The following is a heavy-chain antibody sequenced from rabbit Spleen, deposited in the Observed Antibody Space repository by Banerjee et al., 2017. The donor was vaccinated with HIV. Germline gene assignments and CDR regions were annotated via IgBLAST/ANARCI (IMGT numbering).Heavy chain of an antibody. V-gene: IGHV1S40*01. CDR1: GFSFSSGYY. CDR2: IGAGSGDT. D-gene: IGHD2-1*01. J-gene: IGHJ3*01. Sequence: QSLEESGGGLVKPGASLTLTCKASGFSFSSGYYISWVRQAPGKGLEWIGCIGAGSGDTWYATWAKGRFTISKTSSTTMTLQMTSLTGADTATYFCGRGGDWGSRFDLWGQGTLVTVS. CDR3: GRGGDWGSRFDL.